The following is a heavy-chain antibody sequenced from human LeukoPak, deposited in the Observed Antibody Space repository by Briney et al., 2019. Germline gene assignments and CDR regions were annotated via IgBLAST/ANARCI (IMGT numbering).Heavy chain of an antibody. D-gene: IGHD1-26*01. Sequence: GGSLRLSCAASEFTFSSYWMSWVRQAPGKGLEWVANIKQDGSEKYYVDSVKGRFTISRDNAKNSLYLQMNSLRAEDTAVYYCAAPGGWELPEPYYYYGMDVWGQGTTVTVSS. CDR1: EFTFSSYW. V-gene: IGHV3-7*01. CDR2: IKQDGSEK. CDR3: AAPGGWELPEPYYYYGMDV. J-gene: IGHJ6*02.